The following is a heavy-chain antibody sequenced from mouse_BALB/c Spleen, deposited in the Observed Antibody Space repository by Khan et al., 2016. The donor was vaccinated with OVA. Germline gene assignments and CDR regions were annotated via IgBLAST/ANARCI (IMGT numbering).Heavy chain of an antibody. D-gene: IGHD2-1*01. CDR3: AKQNHGTLYAVDY. J-gene: IGHJ4*01. CDR2: IWGDGST. Sequence: QVQLKQSGPGLVAPSQSLSITCTVSGFSLTSYGVSWVRQPPGKGLEWLGVIWGDGSTNYHSALKSRLSVNKDNSKSQVFLKLNSLQTEDTATCYCAKQNHGTLYAVDYWGQGTSVTVSS. V-gene: IGHV2-3*01. CDR1: GFSLTSYG.